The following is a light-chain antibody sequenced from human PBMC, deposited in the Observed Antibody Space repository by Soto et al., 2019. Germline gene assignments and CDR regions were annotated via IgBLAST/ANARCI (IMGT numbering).Light chain of an antibody. CDR1: SSDVGGYGY. CDR2: EVT. Sequence: QSALTQPPSASGSPGQSVTISCTGTSSDVGGYGYVSWYQQFPGKAPKLMIFEVTKRASGVPGRFSGSKSGNTASLTVSGLQAEDEAVYFCSSYVGPNIDVVFGGGTKLTVL. CDR3: SSYVGPNIDVV. J-gene: IGLJ2*01. V-gene: IGLV2-8*01.